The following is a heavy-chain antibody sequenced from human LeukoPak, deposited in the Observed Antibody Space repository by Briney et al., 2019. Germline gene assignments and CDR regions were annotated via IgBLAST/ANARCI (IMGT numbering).Heavy chain of an antibody. CDR1: GYTFTSYG. J-gene: IGHJ4*02. CDR3: ARGWQDIVVVPASYFDY. CDR2: ISAYNGNT. V-gene: IGHV1-18*01. D-gene: IGHD2-2*01. Sequence: GASVKVSCKASGYTFTSYGISWVRQAPGQGLEWMGWISAYNGNTNYAQKLQGRVTMTTDTSTSTAYMELRSLGSDDTAVYYCARGWQDIVVVPASYFDYWGQGTLVTVSS.